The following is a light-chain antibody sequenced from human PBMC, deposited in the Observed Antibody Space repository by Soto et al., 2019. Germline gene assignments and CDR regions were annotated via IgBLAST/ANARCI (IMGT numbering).Light chain of an antibody. CDR1: QSVRTNY. J-gene: IGKJ3*01. Sequence: EIVLTQSPGTLSLSPGERATLSCRASQSVRTNYLAWYQQRPGQAPRLLIYGASSRATGTPDRFSGSGSGTDFTLAISRLEPEDFAVYYCQQYGSSPPTFGPGTKVDIK. CDR3: QQYGSSPPT. V-gene: IGKV3-20*01. CDR2: GAS.